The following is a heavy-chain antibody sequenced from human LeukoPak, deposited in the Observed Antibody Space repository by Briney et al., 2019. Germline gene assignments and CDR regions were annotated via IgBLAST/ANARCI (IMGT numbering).Heavy chain of an antibody. D-gene: IGHD4-17*01. CDR2: IKQDGSEK. Sequence: GGSLRLSCTASRFTFSSYWMSWVRQAPGKGLEWVANIKQDGSEKYYVGSVKGRFTISRDNAKNSLYLQMNSLRAEDTAVYYCARKDGDYGYYYYYGMDVWGQGTTVTVSS. CDR1: RFTFSSYW. J-gene: IGHJ6*02. CDR3: ARKDGDYGYYYYYGMDV. V-gene: IGHV3-7*03.